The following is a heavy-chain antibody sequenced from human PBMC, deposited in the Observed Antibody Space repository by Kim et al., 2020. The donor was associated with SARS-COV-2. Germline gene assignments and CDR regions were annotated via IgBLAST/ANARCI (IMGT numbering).Heavy chain of an antibody. CDR2: ISSSGSTI. V-gene: IGHV3-11*04. Sequence: GGSLRLSCAASGFTFSDYYMSWIRQAPGKGLEWVSYISSSGSTIYYADSVKGRFTISRDNAKNSLYLQMNSLRAEDTAVYYCATDQETGIAADWGQGTLVTVSS. D-gene: IGHD6-13*01. CDR1: GFTFSDYY. J-gene: IGHJ4*02. CDR3: ATDQETGIAAD.